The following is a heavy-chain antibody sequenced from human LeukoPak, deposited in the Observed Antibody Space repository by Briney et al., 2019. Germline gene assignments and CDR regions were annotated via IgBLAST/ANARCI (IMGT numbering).Heavy chain of an antibody. D-gene: IGHD4-17*01. CDR2: INPNSGGT. Sequence: ASVKVSCKASGYTITGYYMHWVRQAPGQGLEWMGWINPNSGGTNYAQKFQVRVTMTRDTSISTAYMELSRLRSDDTAVYYCARLRTYANWFDPWGQGTLVTVSS. J-gene: IGHJ5*02. CDR3: ARLRTYANWFDP. CDR1: GYTITGYY. V-gene: IGHV1-2*02.